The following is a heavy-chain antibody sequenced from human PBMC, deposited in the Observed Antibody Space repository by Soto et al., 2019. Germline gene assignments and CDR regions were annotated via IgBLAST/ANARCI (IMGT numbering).Heavy chain of an antibody. J-gene: IGHJ4*02. Sequence: GGSLRLSCAASGFTFSSYAMSWVRQAPGKGLEWVSAISGSGGSTYYADSVKGRFTISRDNSKNTLYLQMNSLRAEDTAVYYCAKAPGGKMATIRGYYFDYWGQGTLVTVSS. D-gene: IGHD5-12*01. CDR2: ISGSGGST. V-gene: IGHV3-23*01. CDR1: GFTFSSYA. CDR3: AKAPGGKMATIRGYYFDY.